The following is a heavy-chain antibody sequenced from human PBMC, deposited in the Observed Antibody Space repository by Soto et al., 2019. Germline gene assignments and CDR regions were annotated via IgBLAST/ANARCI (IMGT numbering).Heavy chain of an antibody. Sequence: EVQLVESGGGLVKPGGSLRLSCAASGFTFSRYSMNWVRQAPGKGLKWVSSISSSSSYIYYADSVKGRFTISRDNAKNSLYLQMNSLRAEDTAVYYCARDIPGITGTTSPPDYWGQGTLVTVSS. CDR2: ISSSSSYI. D-gene: IGHD1-7*01. V-gene: IGHV3-21*01. J-gene: IGHJ4*02. CDR3: ARDIPGITGTTSPPDY. CDR1: GFTFSRYS.